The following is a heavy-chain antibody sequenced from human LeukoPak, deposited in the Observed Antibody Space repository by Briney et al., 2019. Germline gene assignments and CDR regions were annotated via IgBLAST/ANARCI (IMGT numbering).Heavy chain of an antibody. CDR2: IKSKSDGGTT. CDR1: GFTVSSNY. D-gene: IGHD4-23*01. Sequence: PGGSLRLSCAASGFTVSSNYMSWVRQAPGKGLEWVGRIKSKSDGGTTDYAAPVKGRFTISRDDSKTTLYLQMNSLKTEDTAFYYCSTDGGSYWGQGSLGSVSS. CDR3: STDGGSY. J-gene: IGHJ4*02. V-gene: IGHV3-15*01.